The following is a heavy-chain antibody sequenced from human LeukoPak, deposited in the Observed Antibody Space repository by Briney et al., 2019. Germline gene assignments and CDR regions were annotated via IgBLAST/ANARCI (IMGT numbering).Heavy chain of an antibody. D-gene: IGHD2-2*01. CDR1: GGSISSYY. CDR3: ASGGYCGGTSCYPNWFDP. V-gene: IGHV4-59*01. J-gene: IGHJ5*02. CDR2: IYYSGST. Sequence: SETLSLTCTVSGGSISSYYWSWIRQPPGKGLEWIGYIYYSGSTNYNPSLKSRVTISVDTSKNQFSLKLSSVTAADTAIYYCASGGYCGGTSCYPNWFDPWGQGTLVTVSS.